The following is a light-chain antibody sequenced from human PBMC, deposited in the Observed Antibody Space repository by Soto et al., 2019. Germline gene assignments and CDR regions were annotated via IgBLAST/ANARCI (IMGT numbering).Light chain of an antibody. V-gene: IGLV2-23*01. CDR3: CSFAVGAALV. CDR2: EGT. Sequence: QSVLTQPASVSASPGQSITISCTGTSCNVGTYDLVSWYQHHPDKAPKLIIYEGTKRPSGISSRFSGSKSGNTASLTISGLQAEDDADYYCCSFAVGAALVFGGGTKLTVL. CDR1: SCNVGTYDL. J-gene: IGLJ2*01.